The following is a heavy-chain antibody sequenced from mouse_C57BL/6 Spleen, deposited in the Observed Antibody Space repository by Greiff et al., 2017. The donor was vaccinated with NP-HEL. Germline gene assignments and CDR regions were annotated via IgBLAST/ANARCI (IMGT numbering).Heavy chain of an antibody. D-gene: IGHD2-4*01. Sequence: QVQLQQPGAELVMPGASVKLSCKASGYTFTSYWMHWVKQRPGQGLEWIGEIDPSDSYTNYNQKFKGKSTLTVDKSSSTAYMQLSSLTSEDSAVYYCARGGLRQFDYWGQGTTLTVSS. V-gene: IGHV1-69*01. CDR1: GYTFTSYW. CDR3: ARGGLRQFDY. CDR2: IDPSDSYT. J-gene: IGHJ2*01.